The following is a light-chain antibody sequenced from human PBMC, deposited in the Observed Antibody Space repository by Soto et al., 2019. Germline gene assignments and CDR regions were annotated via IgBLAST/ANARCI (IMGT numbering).Light chain of an antibody. CDR2: DVS. Sequence: QSALTQPASVSGSPGQSITISCTGTRSDVGGYHYVSWYQQYPGKAPKVMIYDVSNRPSGVSNRFSGSKSGTTASLTISGLQAEDEADYYCSSYTSSSTYVFGTGTKVTVL. CDR1: RSDVGGYHY. V-gene: IGLV2-14*01. CDR3: SSYTSSSTYV. J-gene: IGLJ1*01.